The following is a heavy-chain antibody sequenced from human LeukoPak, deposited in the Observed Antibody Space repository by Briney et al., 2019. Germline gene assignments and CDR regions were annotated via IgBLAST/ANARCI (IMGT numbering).Heavy chain of an antibody. V-gene: IGHV3-15*01. J-gene: IGHJ4*02. D-gene: IGHD6-6*01. CDR2: IKTKTDGGTT. CDR3: ARDSSSYYFDY. CDR1: GFTFSDAW. Sequence: GGSLRLSCAASGFTFSDAWMSWVRQAPGKGLEWVGRIKTKTDGGTTDYAAPVKGRFTISRDDSKNTLYLQMNSLRAEDTAVYYCARDSSSYYFDYWGQGTLVTVSS.